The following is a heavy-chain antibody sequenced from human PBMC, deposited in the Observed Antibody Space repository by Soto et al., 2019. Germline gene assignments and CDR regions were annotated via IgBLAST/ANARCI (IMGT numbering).Heavy chain of an antibody. CDR1: GFSLSNARMG. J-gene: IGHJ4*02. CDR3: ARIRARIAAAAVGDFDY. CDR2: IFSNDEK. Sequence: QVTLKESGPVLVKPTETLTLTCTVSGFSLSNARMGVSWIRQPPGKALEWLAHIFSNDEKSYSTSLKSRLTISKXXSXSXXVLTMTNMDPVDTATYYCARIRARIAAAAVGDFDYWGQGTLVTVSS. V-gene: IGHV2-26*01. D-gene: IGHD6-13*01.